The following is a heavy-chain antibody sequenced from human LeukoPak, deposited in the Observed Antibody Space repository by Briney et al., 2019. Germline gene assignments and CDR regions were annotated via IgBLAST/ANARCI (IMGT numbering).Heavy chain of an antibody. D-gene: IGHD6-6*01. CDR1: GDIFTNYA. J-gene: IGHJ1*01. Sequence: GASVTVSCTASGDIFTNYARHWLRQAPGQGLEWIGWINTGNGDTKYSQEFQGGPTITSDTSASTAYRQRMILVFETIAVYFCSSVPRPLFAHWAQGPLVRVS. V-gene: IGHV1-3*03. CDR2: INTGNGDT. CDR3: SSVPRPLFAH.